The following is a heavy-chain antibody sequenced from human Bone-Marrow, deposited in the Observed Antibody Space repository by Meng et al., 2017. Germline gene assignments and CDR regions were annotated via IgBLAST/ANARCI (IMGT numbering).Heavy chain of an antibody. J-gene: IGHJ4*02. CDR3: ARYHSVVVAATN. Sequence: ASVKVSCKASGYTFTSYYMHWVRQAPGQGLEWMGIINPSGGSTSYAQKFQGRVTMTRDTSTSTVYMELSSLRSDDTAVYYCARYHSVVVAATNWGQGTLVTVSS. CDR1: GYTFTSYY. D-gene: IGHD2-15*01. CDR2: INPSGGST. V-gene: IGHV1-46*01.